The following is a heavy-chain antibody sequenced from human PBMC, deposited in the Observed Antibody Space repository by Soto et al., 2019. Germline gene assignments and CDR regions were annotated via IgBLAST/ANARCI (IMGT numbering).Heavy chain of an antibody. CDR3: ARQMVNSGWYYGNWFDP. V-gene: IGHV1-69*06. Sequence: QEQLVQSGAEVKKPGSSVKVSCKVSGGTFSTYAISWVRQAPGKGLEWMGGIIPIFNTAKYAQKFQGRVTITADKSTGTAHMELSSLRSEDTAVYYCARQMVNSGWYYGNWFDPWGQGTLVTVSS. D-gene: IGHD6-19*01. CDR1: GGTFSTYA. CDR2: IIPIFNTA. J-gene: IGHJ5*02.